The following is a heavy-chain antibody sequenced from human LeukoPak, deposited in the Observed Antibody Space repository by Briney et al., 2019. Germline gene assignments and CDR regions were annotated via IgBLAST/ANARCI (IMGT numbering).Heavy chain of an antibody. J-gene: IGHJ3*02. CDR3: ARDRGYCSGGSCYGRSAFDI. CDR1: GGTFSSYA. CDR2: IIPIFGTA. D-gene: IGHD2-15*01. Sequence: ASVKVSCKASGGTFSSYAISWVRQAPGQGLEWMGGIIPIFGTANYAQKFQGRVTITADESTSTAYMELSSLRSEDTAVYYCARDRGYCSGGSCYGRSAFDIWGQGTMVTVSS. V-gene: IGHV1-69*13.